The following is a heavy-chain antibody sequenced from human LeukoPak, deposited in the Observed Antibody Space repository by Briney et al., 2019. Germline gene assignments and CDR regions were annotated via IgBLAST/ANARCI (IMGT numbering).Heavy chain of an antibody. Sequence: TLSLTCTVSGGSISSGDYYWSWIRQPPGKGLEWIGYIYYSGSTYYNPSLKSRVTISVDTSKNQFSLKLSSVTAAGTAVYYCASEPYDILTGYYVSPIDYWGQGTLVTVSS. J-gene: IGHJ4*02. CDR1: GGSISSGDYY. CDR2: IYYSGST. D-gene: IGHD3-9*01. CDR3: ASEPYDILTGYYVSPIDY. V-gene: IGHV4-30-4*08.